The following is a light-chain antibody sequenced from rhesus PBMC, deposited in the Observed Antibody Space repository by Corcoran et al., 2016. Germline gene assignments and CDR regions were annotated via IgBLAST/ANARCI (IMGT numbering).Light chain of an antibody. J-gene: IGKJ2*01. V-gene: IGKV1S5*01. CDR2: AAS. CDR3: PQHNSHPYS. CDR1: QTISSY. Sequence: DIQMTQSPSSLSASVGDRVTITCRASQTISSYLAWYQQKPGKVPKLLIYAASSLESGVPSRVSGSGSGTEFTLTISSLQPEDFATYYCPQHNSHPYSFGQGTKVEIK.